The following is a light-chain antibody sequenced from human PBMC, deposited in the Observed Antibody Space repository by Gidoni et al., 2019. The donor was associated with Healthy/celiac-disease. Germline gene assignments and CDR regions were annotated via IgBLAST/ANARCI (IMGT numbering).Light chain of an antibody. V-gene: IGKV1-5*03. Sequence: DIQMTQSPSTLSASVGDRVTITCRASQSISSWLAWYQQKPGKAPKLLIYKASSLESGVPSRCSGSGAGTEFTLTISSLQPDDFATYYCQQYNSYSTFGPGTKVEIK. CDR3: QQYNSYST. CDR2: KAS. J-gene: IGKJ3*01. CDR1: QSISSW.